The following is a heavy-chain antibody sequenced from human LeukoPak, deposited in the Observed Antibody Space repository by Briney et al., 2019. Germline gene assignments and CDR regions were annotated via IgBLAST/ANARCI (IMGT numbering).Heavy chain of an antibody. J-gene: IGHJ4*02. V-gene: IGHV3-7*03. D-gene: IGHD1-1*01. CDR2: IKQDGNEK. CDR1: GFRFNTFW. Sequence: PGGSLRLSCAASGFRFNTFWMSWVRQAPGKGLEWVANIKQDGNEKYYADSVKGRFTISRDNAKNSLHLQMNSLRAEDTAVYYCARDGKGLTNYFDYWGQGTLVTVSS. CDR3: ARDGKGLTNYFDY.